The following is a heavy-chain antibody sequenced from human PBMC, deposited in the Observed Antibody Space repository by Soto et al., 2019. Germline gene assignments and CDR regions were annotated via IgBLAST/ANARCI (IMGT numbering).Heavy chain of an antibody. CDR3: ATGSLCSGGSCELRSFDY. Sequence: SVKVSCKASGGTFSSYTISWVRQAPGQGLEWMGRIIPILGIANYAQKFQGRVTITADKSTSTAYMELSSLRSEDTAVYYCATGSLCSGGSCELRSFDYWGQGTLVTVSS. D-gene: IGHD2-15*01. CDR2: IIPILGIA. CDR1: GGTFSSYT. J-gene: IGHJ4*02. V-gene: IGHV1-69*02.